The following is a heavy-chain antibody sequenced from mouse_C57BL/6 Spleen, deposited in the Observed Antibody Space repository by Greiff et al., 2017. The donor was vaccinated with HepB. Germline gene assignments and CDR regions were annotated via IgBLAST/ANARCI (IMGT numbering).Heavy chain of an antibody. CDR2: IDPSDSYT. Sequence: QVQLQQSGAELVMPGASVKLSCKASGYTFTSYWMHWVKQRPGQGLEWIGEIDPSDSYTNYNQKFKGKSTLTVDKSSSTAYMQLSSLTSEDSAVYYCARSYDPYFDYWGQGTTLTVSS. CDR3: ARSYDPYFDY. V-gene: IGHV1-69*01. J-gene: IGHJ2*01. D-gene: IGHD2-3*01. CDR1: GYTFTSYW.